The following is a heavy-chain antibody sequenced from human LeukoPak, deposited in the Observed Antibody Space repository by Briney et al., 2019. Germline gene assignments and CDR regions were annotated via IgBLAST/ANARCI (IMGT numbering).Heavy chain of an antibody. D-gene: IGHD3-16*01. Sequence: GGSLRLFYTSSGFTYHYYDMHGVRQPPGKALEEVSGIHWNSGRRRYTDFVKGRFTISRDNAKDSLYMQMNSVGAEDAALYYGAIYMGGGPGYYYYGMDVWGQGTTVTVSS. V-gene: IGHV3-9*01. CDR1: GFTYHYYD. J-gene: IGHJ6*02. CDR3: AIYMGGGPGYYYYGMDV. CDR2: IHWNSGRR.